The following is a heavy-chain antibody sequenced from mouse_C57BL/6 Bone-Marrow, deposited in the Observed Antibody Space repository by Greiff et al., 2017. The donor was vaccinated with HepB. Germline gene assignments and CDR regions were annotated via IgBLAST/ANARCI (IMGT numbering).Heavy chain of an antibody. CDR2: IDPENGDT. V-gene: IGHV14-4*01. CDR1: GFNIKDDY. CDR3: TTVYYGNYGGGFDY. D-gene: IGHD2-1*01. J-gene: IGHJ2*01. Sequence: VHVKQSGAELVRPGASVKLSCTASGFNIKDDYMHWVKQRPEQGLEWIGWIDPENGDTEYASKFQGKATITADTSSNTAYLQLSSLTSEDTAVYYCTTVYYGNYGGGFDYWGQGTTLTVSS.